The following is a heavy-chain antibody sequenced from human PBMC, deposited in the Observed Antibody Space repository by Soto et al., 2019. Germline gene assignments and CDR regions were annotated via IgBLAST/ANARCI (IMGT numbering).Heavy chain of an antibody. V-gene: IGHV3-7*01. D-gene: IGHD6-19*01. J-gene: IGHJ5*02. CDR3: AREEADSSADLIDP. CDR1: GFTFSSYW. CDR2: IKQDGSEK. Sequence: EVQLVESGGGLVQPGGSLRLSCAASGFTFSSYWMSWVRQAPGKGLEWVANIKQDGSEKYYVDSVKGRFTISRDNAKNSLYLQMNSLRAEDTAGYYCAREEADSSADLIDPWGQGTLVTVSS.